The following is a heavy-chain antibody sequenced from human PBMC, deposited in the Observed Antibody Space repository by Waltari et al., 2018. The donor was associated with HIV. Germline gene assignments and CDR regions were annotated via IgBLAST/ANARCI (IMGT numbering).Heavy chain of an antibody. Sequence: QVQLQASGPGLVKPSETLSLTCTVSGGSISSYYWSWIRQPPGKGLEWIGYIYYSGSTNYNPSRKSRVTISVDTSKNQFSLKLSSVTAADTAVYYCAGGGGSTAPNPYWGQGTLVTVSS. D-gene: IGHD2-15*01. CDR3: AGGGGSTAPNPY. J-gene: IGHJ4*02. CDR1: GGSISSYY. CDR2: IYYSGST. V-gene: IGHV4-59*08.